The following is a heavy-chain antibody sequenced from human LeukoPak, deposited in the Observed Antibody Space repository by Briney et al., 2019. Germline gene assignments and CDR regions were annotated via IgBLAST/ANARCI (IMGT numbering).Heavy chain of an antibody. D-gene: IGHD5-18*01. J-gene: IGHJ6*04. Sequence: PGGSLRLSCAASGFTFSSYEMNWVRQAPGKGLEWVSYIRSGGGTKNYADSVKGRFTISRDNAKNSLYLLMNSLRAEDTAVYYCARDSRYSSAYYGMDVWGKGTTVTVSS. CDR3: ARDSRYSSAYYGMDV. V-gene: IGHV3-48*03. CDR2: IRSGGGTK. CDR1: GFTFSSYE.